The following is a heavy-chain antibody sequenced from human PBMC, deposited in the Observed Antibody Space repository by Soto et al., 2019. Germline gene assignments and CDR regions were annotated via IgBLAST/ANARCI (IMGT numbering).Heavy chain of an antibody. CDR3: ARSPDYVWGSYRYTDLFDY. Sequence: GGSLRLSCAASGFTFSSYSMNWVRQAPGKGLEWVSYISSSSSTIYYADSVKGRFTISRDNAKNSLYLQMNSLRDEDTAVYYCARSPDYVWGSYRYTDLFDYWGQGTLVTVSS. CDR1: GFTFSSYS. J-gene: IGHJ4*02. D-gene: IGHD3-16*02. V-gene: IGHV3-48*02. CDR2: ISSSSSTI.